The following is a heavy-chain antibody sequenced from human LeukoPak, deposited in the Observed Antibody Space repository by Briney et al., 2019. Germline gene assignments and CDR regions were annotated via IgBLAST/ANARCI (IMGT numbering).Heavy chain of an antibody. CDR1: GGTFSSYT. V-gene: IGHV1-69*04. J-gene: IGHJ4*02. D-gene: IGHD3-3*01. Sequence: ASVKVSCKASGGTFSSYTISWVRQAPGQGLEWMGRIIPILGIANYAQKFQGRVTITADKSMSTAYMELSSLRSEDTAVYYCAREYDFWSGYYPPYFDYWGQGTLVTVSS. CDR3: AREYDFWSGYYPPYFDY. CDR2: IIPILGIA.